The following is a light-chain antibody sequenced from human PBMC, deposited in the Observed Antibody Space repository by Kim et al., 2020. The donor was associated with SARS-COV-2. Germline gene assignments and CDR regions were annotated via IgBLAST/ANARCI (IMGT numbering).Light chain of an antibody. Sequence: QRVTIACSGSSSNIGSNSVNCYQQLPGTAPKLLIYSNNQRPSGVPDRFSGSKSGTSASLAISGLQSEDEADYYCAAWDDSLNGRGVFGGGTQLTVL. CDR1: SSNIGSNS. V-gene: IGLV1-44*01. J-gene: IGLJ3*02. CDR3: AAWDDSLNGRGV. CDR2: SNN.